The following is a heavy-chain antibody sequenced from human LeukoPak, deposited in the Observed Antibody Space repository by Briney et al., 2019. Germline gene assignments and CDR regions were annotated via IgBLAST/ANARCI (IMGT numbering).Heavy chain of an antibody. D-gene: IGHD5-24*01. V-gene: IGHV3-23*01. CDR1: GFTFSSYA. Sequence: PGGSLRLSCAASGFTFSSYAMSWVRQAPGKGLEWVSAISGSGGSTYYADSVKGRFTISRDNSKNTLYLQMNSLRAEDTAVYYCAKGSVEMATISLFDYWGQGTLVTVPS. CDR3: AKGSVEMATISLFDY. CDR2: ISGSGGST. J-gene: IGHJ4*02.